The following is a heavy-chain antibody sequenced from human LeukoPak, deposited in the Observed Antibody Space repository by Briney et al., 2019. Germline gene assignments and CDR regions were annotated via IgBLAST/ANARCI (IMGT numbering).Heavy chain of an antibody. CDR2: IYYSGST. CDR1: GGSISSRSYY. D-gene: IGHD3-22*01. V-gene: IGHV4-30-4*01. CDR3: ARGTYDSSGYYYHFDY. Sequence: SETLSLTCTVSGGSISSRSYYWSWIRQPPGKGLEWIGYIYYSGSTYYNPSLKSRVTISVDTSKNQFSLKLSSVTAADTAVYYCARGTYDSSGYYYHFDYWGQGTLVTVSS. J-gene: IGHJ4*02.